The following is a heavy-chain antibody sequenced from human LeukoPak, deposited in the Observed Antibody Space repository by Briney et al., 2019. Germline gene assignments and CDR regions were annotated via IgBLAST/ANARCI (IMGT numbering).Heavy chain of an antibody. D-gene: IGHD3-22*01. CDR3: ARDLLFYSGGSGYDDTFDV. V-gene: IGHV1-18*01. CDR1: GYSFSTYG. CDR2: ISAYNGNT. J-gene: IGHJ3*01. Sequence: ASVGVSCKASGYSFSTYGISWVRQAPGQGLEWMGWISAYNGNTYYAQQLQGRVTMTTDTSTSTAYMELRSQRSDDTAIFYCARDLLFYSGGSGYDDTFDVWGQGTMVIVSS.